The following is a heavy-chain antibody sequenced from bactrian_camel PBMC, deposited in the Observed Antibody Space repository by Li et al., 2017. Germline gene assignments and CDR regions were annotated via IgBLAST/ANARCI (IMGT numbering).Heavy chain of an antibody. V-gene: IGHV3S1*01. CDR3: VRGRGSGPAGCLRLWL. D-gene: IGHD1*01. CDR2: FNSDGGTT. J-gene: IGHJ6*01. CDR1: GFTFTYYG. Sequence: HVQLVESGGGLVQPGGSLRLSCAASGFTFTYYGSHWVRQAPGKGLEWVSAFNSDGGTTYYADSVKGRFTISRDNAKNTLDLQLNSLKTEDTAMYYCVRGRGSGPAGCLRLWLLGPGDPGHRL.